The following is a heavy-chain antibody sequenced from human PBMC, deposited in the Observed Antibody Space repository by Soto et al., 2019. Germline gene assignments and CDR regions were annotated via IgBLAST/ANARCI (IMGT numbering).Heavy chain of an antibody. D-gene: IGHD3-22*01. CDR3: ARDGAPYYYDSSGYGN. Sequence: QVQLVESGGGVVQPGRSLRLSCAASGFTFSSYGMHWVRQAPGKGLVWVAVIWYDGSNKYYADSVKGRFTISRDNSKNPLYLQMNSLRAEDTAVYYCARDGAPYYYDSSGYGNWVQGTLVTVSS. V-gene: IGHV3-33*01. J-gene: IGHJ4*02. CDR1: GFTFSSYG. CDR2: IWYDGSNK.